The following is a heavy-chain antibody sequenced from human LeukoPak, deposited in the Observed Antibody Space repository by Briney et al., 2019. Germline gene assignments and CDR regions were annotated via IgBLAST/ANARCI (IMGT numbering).Heavy chain of an antibody. V-gene: IGHV4-59*01. CDR1: GGSISSYY. CDR2: IYYSGST. Sequence: SETLSLTCSVSGGSISSYYWSWIRQPPGKGLEWIGYIYYSGSTNYNPSLKSRVTISVDTSKNQFSLKLSSVTAADTAVYYCARQSGPGSSYDYWGQGTLVTVSS. J-gene: IGHJ4*02. CDR3: ARQSGPGSSYDY. D-gene: IGHD6-13*01.